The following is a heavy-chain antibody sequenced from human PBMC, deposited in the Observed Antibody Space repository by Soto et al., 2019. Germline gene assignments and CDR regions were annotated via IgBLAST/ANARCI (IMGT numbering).Heavy chain of an antibody. Sequence: PSETLSLTCTVSGGSISSYYWSWIRQPPGKGLEWIGYIYYTGTTNNNPSLKSRVTISVDTSKNQFSLKLTSVTAADTAVYYCARGSTTEKVDSWGQGTLVTVSS. CDR1: GGSISSYY. CDR2: IYYTGTT. V-gene: IGHV4-59*08. J-gene: IGHJ4*02. D-gene: IGHD4-17*01. CDR3: ARGSTTEKVDS.